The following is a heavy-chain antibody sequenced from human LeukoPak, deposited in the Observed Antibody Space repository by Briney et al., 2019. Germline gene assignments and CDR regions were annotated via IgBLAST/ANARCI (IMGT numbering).Heavy chain of an antibody. D-gene: IGHD3-22*01. CDR1: GFTFSSYG. V-gene: IGHV3-30*03. J-gene: IGHJ1*01. Sequence: GGSLRLSCAASGFTFSSYGMHWVRQAPGKGLEWVAVISYDGGNKYYADSVKGRFTISRDNAKNSLYLQMNSLRVEDTAVYYCARDRGVRDYYDSSGHWGQGTLVTVSS. CDR3: ARDRGVRDYYDSSGH. CDR2: ISYDGGNK.